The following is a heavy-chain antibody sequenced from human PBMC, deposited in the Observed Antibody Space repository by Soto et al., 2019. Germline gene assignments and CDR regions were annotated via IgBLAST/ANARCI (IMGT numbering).Heavy chain of an antibody. V-gene: IGHV1-3*01. CDR1: GYTFTSYA. CDR3: AREPRKSIAAAGNFDY. J-gene: IGHJ4*02. CDR2: INAGNGNT. D-gene: IGHD6-13*01. Sequence: QVQLVQSGAEVKKPGASVKVSCKASGYTFTSYAMHWVRQAPGQRLEWMGWINAGNGNTKYSQKFQGRVTITRDTSARTAYMELSSLRSEDTAVYYCAREPRKSIAAAGNFDYWGQGTLVTVSS.